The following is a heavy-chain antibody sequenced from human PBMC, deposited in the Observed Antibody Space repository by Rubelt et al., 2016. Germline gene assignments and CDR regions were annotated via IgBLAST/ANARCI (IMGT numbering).Heavy chain of an antibody. D-gene: IGHD3-3*01. V-gene: IGHV1-8*01. Sequence: QVQLVQSGAEVKKPGASVKVSCKASGYTFTSYDINWVRQATGQGLEWMGWMNPNSGNTGYAQKFQGRVTMTRNTSLSTAYMGLGSLRSEDTAVYYCARMVNDFWSGYHNWFDPWGQGTLVTVSS. CDR1: GYTFTSYD. CDR2: MNPNSGNT. CDR3: ARMVNDFWSGYHNWFDP. J-gene: IGHJ5*02.